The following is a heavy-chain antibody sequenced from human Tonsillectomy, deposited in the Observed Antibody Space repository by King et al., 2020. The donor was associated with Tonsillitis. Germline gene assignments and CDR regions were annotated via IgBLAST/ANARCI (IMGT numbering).Heavy chain of an antibody. CDR3: ASISSGYYYSDY. V-gene: IGHV4-34*01. D-gene: IGHD3-22*01. Sequence: VQLPQWGAGLLKPSETLSLPCAVYGGSFSGYYWSWIRQPPGKGLEWIGEINHSGSTNYNPSLKSRVTISVDTSKNQFSLKLSSVTAADTAVYYCASISSGYYYSDYWGQGTLVTVSS. CDR1: GGSFSGYY. J-gene: IGHJ4*02. CDR2: INHSGST.